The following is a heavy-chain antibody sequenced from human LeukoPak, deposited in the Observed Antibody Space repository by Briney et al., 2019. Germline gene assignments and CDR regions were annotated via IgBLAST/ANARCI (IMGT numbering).Heavy chain of an antibody. CDR2: IHFSGST. D-gene: IGHD1-26*01. J-gene: IGHJ1*01. CDR3: VRQGSGTYWDRNFQH. V-gene: IGHV4-61*09. CDR1: GASISSGSYY. Sequence: SQTLSLTCTVSGASISSGSYYWSWIRQPPGKGLQWIGYIHFSGSTKYNPSLKNRVTITVDTSQDQFSLNLTSVTAADTAVYYCVRQGSGTYWDRNFQHWGQGTLVIVSS.